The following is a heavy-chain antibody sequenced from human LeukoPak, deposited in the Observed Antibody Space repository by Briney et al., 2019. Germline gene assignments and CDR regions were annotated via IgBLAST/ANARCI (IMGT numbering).Heavy chain of an antibody. D-gene: IGHD2-15*01. J-gene: IGHJ4*02. V-gene: IGHV1-69*16. Sequence: EASVKVSCKASGGTFSSYTISWVRQAPGQGLEWMGRVIPILGIANYAQKFQGRVTITTDESTSTAYMELSSLRSKDTAVYYCARGVVVVAASVYFDYWGQGTLVTVSS. CDR2: VIPILGIA. CDR1: GGTFSSYT. CDR3: ARGVVVVAASVYFDY.